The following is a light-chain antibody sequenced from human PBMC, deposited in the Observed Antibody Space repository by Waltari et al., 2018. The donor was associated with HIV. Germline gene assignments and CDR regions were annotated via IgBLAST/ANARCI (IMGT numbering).Light chain of an antibody. CDR1: SSNIGAGYD. Sequence: QSVLTQPPSVSGAPGQRVTISCTGSSSNIGAGYDVHWYQQLPGTAPKLLIYGDSNRTSGVPGRFSGPKSGTAASLAITGLQAEDEADYYCQSYDISLSGVVFGGGTKLTVL. J-gene: IGLJ2*01. V-gene: IGLV1-40*01. CDR2: GDS. CDR3: QSYDISLSGVV.